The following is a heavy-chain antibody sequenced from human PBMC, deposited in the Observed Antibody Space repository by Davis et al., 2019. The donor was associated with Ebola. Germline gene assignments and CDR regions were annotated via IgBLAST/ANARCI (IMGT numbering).Heavy chain of an antibody. CDR1: GGSISSSNW. D-gene: IGHD1-1*01. V-gene: IGHV4-4*02. J-gene: IGHJ4*02. Sequence: PGGSLRLSCAVSGGSISSSNWWSWVRQPPGKGLEWIGEIYHSGSTNYNPSLKSRVTISVDKSKNQFSLKLSSVTAADTAVYYCARSGPPSHWPHIGYWGQGTLVTVSS. CDR3: ARSGPPSHWPHIGY. CDR2: IYHSGST.